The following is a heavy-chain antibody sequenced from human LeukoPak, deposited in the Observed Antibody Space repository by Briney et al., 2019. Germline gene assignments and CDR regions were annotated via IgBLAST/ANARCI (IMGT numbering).Heavy chain of an antibody. D-gene: IGHD3-9*01. CDR1: GGSISPYY. V-gene: IGHV4-59*01. CDR2: IYYSGST. J-gene: IGHJ4*02. Sequence: SETLSLTCSVSGGSISPYYWSWIRQPPGKGLEWIGYIYYSGSTNYNPSLKSRVTISVDMSKNQLSLKLSSVTAADTAVYYCATLHDILTGYDYWGQGTLVTVSS. CDR3: ATLHDILTGYDY.